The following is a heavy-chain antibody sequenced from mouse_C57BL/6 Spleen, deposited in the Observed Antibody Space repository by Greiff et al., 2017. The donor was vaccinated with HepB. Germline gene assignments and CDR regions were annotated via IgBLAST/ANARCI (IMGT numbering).Heavy chain of an antibody. D-gene: IGHD1-1*01. CDR2: IYPGSGST. Sequence: QVQLQQPGAELVKPGASVKMSCKASGYTFTSYWITWVKQRPGQGLEWIGDIYPGSGSTNYNEKFKSKATLTVDTSSSTAYMQLSSLTSEDSAVYYCARSGIITTGVAPYYFGYWGQGTTLTVAS. CDR3: ARSGIITTGVAPYYFGY. CDR1: GYTFTSYW. V-gene: IGHV1-55*01. J-gene: IGHJ2*01.